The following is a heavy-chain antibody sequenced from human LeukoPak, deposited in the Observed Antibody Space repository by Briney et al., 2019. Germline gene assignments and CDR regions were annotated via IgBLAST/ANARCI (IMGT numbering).Heavy chain of an antibody. CDR1: GGPISSSSYY. V-gene: IGHV4-39*07. J-gene: IGHJ6*02. D-gene: IGHD6-13*01. CDR3: ARYAGFYYYYGMDV. Sequence: SETLSLTCTVSGGPISSSSYYWGWIRQPPGKGLEWIGSIYYSGSTYYNPSLKSRVTISVDTSKNQFSLKLSSVTAADTAVYYCARYAGFYYYYGMDVWGQGTTVTVSS. CDR2: IYYSGST.